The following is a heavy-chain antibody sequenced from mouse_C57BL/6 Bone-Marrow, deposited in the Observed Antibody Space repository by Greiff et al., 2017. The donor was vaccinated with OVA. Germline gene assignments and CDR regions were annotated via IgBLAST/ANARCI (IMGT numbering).Heavy chain of an antibody. V-gene: IGHV1-19*01. CDR2: INPYNGGT. CDR1: GYTFTDYY. J-gene: IGHJ1*03. Sequence: EVKVVESGPVLVKPGASVKMSCKASGYTFTDYYMNWVKQSHGKSLEWIGVINPYNGGTSYNQKFKGKATLTVDKSSSTAYMELNSLTSEDSAVYYGAREGYYYSNSSWYFDVWGTGTTVTVSS. D-gene: IGHD2-5*01. CDR3: AREGYYYSNSSWYFDV.